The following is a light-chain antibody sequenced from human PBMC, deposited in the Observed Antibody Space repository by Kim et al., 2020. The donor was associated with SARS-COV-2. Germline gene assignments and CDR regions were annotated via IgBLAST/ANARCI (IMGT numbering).Light chain of an antibody. V-gene: IGLV3-21*04. CDR2: YDS. Sequence: SYELTQPPSVSVAPGKTARITCGGNNIGSKSVHWYQQKPGQAPVLVIYYDSDRPSGIPERFSGSNSGNTATLTISRVEAGDEADYYCQVWDRRSDLVFGG. CDR1: NIGSKS. J-gene: IGLJ3*02. CDR3: QVWDRRSDLV.